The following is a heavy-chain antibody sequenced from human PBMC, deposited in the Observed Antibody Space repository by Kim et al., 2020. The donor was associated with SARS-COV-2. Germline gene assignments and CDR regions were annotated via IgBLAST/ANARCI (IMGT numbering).Heavy chain of an antibody. CDR3: ARAFCITMIVVVITWTAFYYYYYGMDV. CDR2: ISSSSSYI. Sequence: GGSLRLSCAASGFTFSSYSMNWVRQAPGKGLEWVSSISSSSSYIYYADSVKGRFTISRDNAKNSLYLQMNSLRAEDTAVYYCARAFCITMIVVVITWTAFYYYYYGMDVWGQGTTVTVSS. V-gene: IGHV3-21*01. J-gene: IGHJ6*02. D-gene: IGHD3-22*01. CDR1: GFTFSSYS.